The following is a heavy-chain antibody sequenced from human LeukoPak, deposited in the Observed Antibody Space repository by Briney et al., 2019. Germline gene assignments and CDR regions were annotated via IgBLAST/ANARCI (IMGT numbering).Heavy chain of an antibody. Sequence: GGSLRLSCAASGFTFSSYGMTWVRQAPGKGLEWVSYISSSSSTIYYADSVKGRFTISRDNAKNSLYLQLNSLRAEDTAVYYCAREGEYCTNGVCYGGQDYWGQGTLVTVSS. D-gene: IGHD2-8*01. CDR2: ISSSSSTI. V-gene: IGHV3-48*01. CDR3: AREGEYCTNGVCYGGQDY. CDR1: GFTFSSYG. J-gene: IGHJ4*02.